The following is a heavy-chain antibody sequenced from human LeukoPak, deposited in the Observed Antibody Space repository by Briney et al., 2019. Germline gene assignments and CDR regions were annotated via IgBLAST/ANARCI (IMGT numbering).Heavy chain of an antibody. V-gene: IGHV4-59*01. J-gene: IGHJ4*02. CDR2: IYYSGST. D-gene: IGHD5-12*01. CDR3: ARGVDIVATTTNRYFDY. Sequence: SETLSLTCTVSGGSISSYYWSWIRQPPGKGLEWIGYIYYSGSTNYNPSLKSRVTISVDTSKNQFSLKLSSVTAADTAVYYCARGVDIVATTTNRYFDYWGQGTLVTVSS. CDR1: GGSISSYY.